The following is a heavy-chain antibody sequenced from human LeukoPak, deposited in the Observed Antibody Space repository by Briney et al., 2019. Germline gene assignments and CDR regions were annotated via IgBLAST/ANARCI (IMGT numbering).Heavy chain of an antibody. CDR3: AADNLYVGN. V-gene: IGHV1-58*02. CDR2: IVVGSGNT. CDR1: GFTFTTSA. J-gene: IGHJ4*02. Sequence: ASVKVSCKASGFTFTTSAIQWVRQARGQRLECIGWIVVGSGNTNFAQKFQERVTITRDMSTSTVYMELSSLRSEDTAAYYCAADNLYVGNWGQGTLVTVSS. D-gene: IGHD2-8*01.